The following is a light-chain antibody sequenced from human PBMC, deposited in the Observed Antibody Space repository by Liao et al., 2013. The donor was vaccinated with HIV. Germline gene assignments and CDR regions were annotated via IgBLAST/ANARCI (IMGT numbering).Light chain of an antibody. V-gene: IGLV3-21*01. CDR2: YDR. CDR1: NIGSKS. Sequence: SYELTQPPSVSVAPGKTARITCGGNNIGSKSVHWYQQKPGQAPLLVIYYDRDRPSGIPERFSGSNSGNTATLTISGTQTMDEADYYCQAWDSNSWVFGGGTELTVL. CDR3: QAWDSNSWV. J-gene: IGLJ3*02.